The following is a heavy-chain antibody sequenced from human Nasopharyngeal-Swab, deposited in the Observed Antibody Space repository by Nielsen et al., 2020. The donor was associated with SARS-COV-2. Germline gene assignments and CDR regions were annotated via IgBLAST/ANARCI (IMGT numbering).Heavy chain of an antibody. D-gene: IGHD2-21*01. V-gene: IGHV3-7*01. CDR2: INEDGSET. CDR1: GFTYW. J-gene: IGHJ5*02. Sequence: GESLKISCATSGFTYWMSWVRQAPGKGLEWVASINEDGSETYYEDSVKGRFTISRDNAKNSLYLQMNNLRAEDTALYYCARDVAGADSAWGQGTLVTVSS. CDR3: ARDVAGADSA.